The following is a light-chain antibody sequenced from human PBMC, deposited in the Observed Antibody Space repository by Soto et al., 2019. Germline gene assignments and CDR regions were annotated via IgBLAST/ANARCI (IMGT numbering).Light chain of an antibody. V-gene: IGKV3-15*01. CDR2: SAS. CDR1: QSVGTR. Sequence: EIVMTQSPATLSVSPGEGATLSCRASQSVGTRLAWYLQRPGQAPRLLIYSASARATGIPARFSGSGSGTEFTLTISSLQSEDFAIYYCQQSNSWPRTFGQGTKVEIK. J-gene: IGKJ1*01. CDR3: QQSNSWPRT.